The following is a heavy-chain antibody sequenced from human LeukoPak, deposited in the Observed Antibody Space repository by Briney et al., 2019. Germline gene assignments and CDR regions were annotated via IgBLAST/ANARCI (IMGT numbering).Heavy chain of an antibody. Sequence: ASVKVSCKASGYTFTGYYMHWVRQAPGQRPEWMGWINAGNGNTKYSQKFQGRVTITSDTSASTAYMELSSLTSEDTAVYFCARVGAAAGPYYFDFWGLGALVTVSS. CDR3: ARVGAAAGPYYFDF. D-gene: IGHD6-13*01. J-gene: IGHJ4*02. V-gene: IGHV1-3*01. CDR2: INAGNGNT. CDR1: GYTFTGYY.